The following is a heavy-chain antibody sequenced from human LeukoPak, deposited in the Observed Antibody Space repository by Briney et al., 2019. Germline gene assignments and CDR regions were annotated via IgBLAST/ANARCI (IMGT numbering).Heavy chain of an antibody. CDR3: ARGYDFWSRYYRDAFDI. CDR1: GGSFSGYY. CDR2: INHSGST. Sequence: SETLSLTCAVYGGSFSGYYWSWIRQPPGKGLEWIGEINHSGSTNYNPSLKSRVTISVDTSKNQFSLKLSSVTAADTAVYYCARGYDFWSRYYRDAFDIWGQGTMVTVSS. J-gene: IGHJ3*02. V-gene: IGHV4-34*01. D-gene: IGHD3-3*01.